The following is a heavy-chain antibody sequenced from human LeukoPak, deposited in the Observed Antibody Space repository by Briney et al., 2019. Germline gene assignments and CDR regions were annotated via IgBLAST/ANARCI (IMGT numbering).Heavy chain of an antibody. CDR1: GYTFTGYY. CDR3: ARGIWFGDLLCLDY. CDR2: MNPNSGGT. Sequence: ASVKVSCKASGYTFTGYYLHWVRQAPGQGLEWMGWMNPNSGGTKYAQKFQGRVTMSRDTSISTAYMELSSLRSDDTAVYYYARGIWFGDLLCLDYWGQGTLVTVSS. D-gene: IGHD3-10*01. V-gene: IGHV1-2*02. J-gene: IGHJ4*02.